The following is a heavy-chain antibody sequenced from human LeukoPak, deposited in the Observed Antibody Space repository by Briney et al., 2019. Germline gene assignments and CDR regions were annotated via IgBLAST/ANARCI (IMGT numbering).Heavy chain of an antibody. CDR1: GFTFSSYS. Sequence: GGSLRLSCAASGFTFSSYSMNWVRQAPGKGLEWVSYISSSSSTIYYADSVKGRFTISRDNAKNSLYLQMNRLRAEDTAVCYCARGGFGELFSSDYWGQGTLVTVSS. D-gene: IGHD3-10*01. CDR3: ARGGFGELFSSDY. J-gene: IGHJ4*02. V-gene: IGHV3-48*01. CDR2: ISSSSSTI.